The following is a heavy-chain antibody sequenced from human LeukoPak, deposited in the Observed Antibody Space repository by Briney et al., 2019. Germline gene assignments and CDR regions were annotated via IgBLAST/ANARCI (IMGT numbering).Heavy chain of an antibody. Sequence: GRSLRLSCAASGFTFSSYGMHWVRQAPGKGLEWVAVISYDGSNKYYADSVKGRFTISRDNSKNTRYLQMNSLRAEDTAVYYCAKGQYYYDSSGPSGYWGQGTLVTVSS. D-gene: IGHD3-22*01. CDR3: AKGQYYYDSSGPSGY. CDR2: ISYDGSNK. V-gene: IGHV3-30*18. J-gene: IGHJ4*02. CDR1: GFTFSSYG.